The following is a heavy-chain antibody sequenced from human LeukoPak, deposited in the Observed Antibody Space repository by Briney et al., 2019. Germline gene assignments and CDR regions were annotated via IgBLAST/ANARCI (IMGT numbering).Heavy chain of an antibody. CDR2: ISAYNGNT. CDR1: GYTFTSYG. V-gene: IGHV1-18*01. Sequence: ASVKVSCKASGYTFTSYGISWVRQAPGQGLEWMGWISAYNGNTNYAQKLQGRVTMTTDTSTSTAYMELRSLRSDDTAVYYCARGRSGYSYGYDNINWSDHWGQGTLVTVSS. J-gene: IGHJ5*02. D-gene: IGHD5-18*01. CDR3: ARGRSGYSYGYDNINWSDH.